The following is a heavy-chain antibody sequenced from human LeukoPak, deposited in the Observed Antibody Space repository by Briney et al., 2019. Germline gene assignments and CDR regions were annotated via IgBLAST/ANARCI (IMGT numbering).Heavy chain of an antibody. CDR2: IYYSGST. CDR3: ARGGSYYDC. V-gene: IGHV4-59*01. CDR1: GGSISSYY. J-gene: IGHJ4*02. D-gene: IGHD1-26*01. Sequence: SETLSLTCTVSGGSISSYYWSWIRQPPGKGLEWIGYIYYSGSTNYNPSLKSRLTISVDTSKNQFSLKLSSVTAADTAVYYCARGGSYYDCWGQGTLVTVSS.